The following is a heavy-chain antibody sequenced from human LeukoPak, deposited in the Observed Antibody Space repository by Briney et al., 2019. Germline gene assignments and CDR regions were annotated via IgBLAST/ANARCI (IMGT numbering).Heavy chain of an antibody. CDR3: ARGIAAARETGFDY. D-gene: IGHD6-13*01. Sequence: PSETLSLTCAVYGGSFSGYYWSWIRQPPGKGLEWIGEINHSGSTNYSPSLKSRVTISADTSKNQFSLKLSSVTAADTAVYYCARGIAAARETGFDYWGQGTLVTVSS. J-gene: IGHJ4*02. V-gene: IGHV4-34*01. CDR2: INHSGST. CDR1: GGSFSGYY.